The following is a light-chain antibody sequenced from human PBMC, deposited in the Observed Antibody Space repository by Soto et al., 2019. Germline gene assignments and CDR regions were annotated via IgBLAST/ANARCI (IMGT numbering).Light chain of an antibody. CDR2: DAS. CDR1: QSINNF. J-gene: IGKJ4*01. V-gene: IGKV1-39*01. CDR3: QQSHNVPLT. Sequence: DIQMPQSPSSLSASVGDRVTITCRASQSINNFLNWYQQKPGKAPYLLIYDASSLQSGVPSRFSGRGSGTQFTLTINSLQPEDSATYFCQQSHNVPLTFGGGTRVEIK.